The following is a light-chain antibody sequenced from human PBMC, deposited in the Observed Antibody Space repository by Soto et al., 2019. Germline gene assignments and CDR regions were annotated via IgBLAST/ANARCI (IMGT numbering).Light chain of an antibody. CDR1: SSNLGGNY. Sequence: QSVLTQPPSASGTPGQRVTISCSGSSSNLGGNYVYWYQQLPGTAPKLLIYRNDQRPSGVPDRFSGSKSGTSASLAISGLRSEDDADYYCAAWDDSLSGLFGGGTKVTVL. CDR3: AAWDDSLSGL. CDR2: RND. V-gene: IGLV1-47*01. J-gene: IGLJ2*01.